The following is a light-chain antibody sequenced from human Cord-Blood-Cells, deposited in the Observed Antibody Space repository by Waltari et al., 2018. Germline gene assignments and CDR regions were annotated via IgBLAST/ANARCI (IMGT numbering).Light chain of an antibody. CDR1: QSVSSY. CDR3: QQRSNWVT. V-gene: IGKV3-11*01. J-gene: IGKJ5*01. CDR2: DAS. Sequence: EIVLTQSPATLSLSPGETATLSCRPSQSVSSYLAWYQQNSGPAPRLLIDDASNRATGTPARFSGRGSGADFTLTVSSIVPEDFAVYYCQQRSNWVTFGQGARLESK.